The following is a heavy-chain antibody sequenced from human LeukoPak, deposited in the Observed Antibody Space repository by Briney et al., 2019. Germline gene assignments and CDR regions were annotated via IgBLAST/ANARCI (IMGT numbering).Heavy chain of an antibody. D-gene: IGHD6-13*01. Sequence: SGGSLRLSCAASGFTFSSYGMHWVRQAPGKGLEWVAVISYDGSNKYYADSVKGRFTISRDNSKNTLYLQMNSLRAEDTAVYYCTKERSSWLLYYYYYMDVWGKGTTVTVSS. V-gene: IGHV3-30*18. J-gene: IGHJ6*03. CDR1: GFTFSSYG. CDR3: TKERSSWLLYYYYYMDV. CDR2: ISYDGSNK.